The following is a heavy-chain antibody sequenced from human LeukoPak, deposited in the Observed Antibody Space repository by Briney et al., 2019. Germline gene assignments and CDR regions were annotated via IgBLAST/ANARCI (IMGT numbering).Heavy chain of an antibody. D-gene: IGHD3-10*01. V-gene: IGHV1-8*01. J-gene: IGHJ6*03. CDR3: ARGGVLWFGTVYYYMDV. CDR2: MNPNSGNT. Sequence: GASVKVSCKASGYTFTSYDINWVRQATGQGLEWMGWMNPNSGNTGYAQKFQGRVTMTRNTSISTAYMELSSLRSEDTAVYYCARGGVLWFGTVYYYMDVWGKGTTVTISS. CDR1: GYTFTSYD.